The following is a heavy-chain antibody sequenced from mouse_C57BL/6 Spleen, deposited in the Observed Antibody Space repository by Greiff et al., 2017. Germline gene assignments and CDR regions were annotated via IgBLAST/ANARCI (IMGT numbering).Heavy chain of an antibody. CDR2: IRRKSSNYAT. CDR3: VRDGGYGNYRYFDV. V-gene: IGHV10-3*01. CDR1: GFTFNTYA. D-gene: IGHD2-1*01. Sequence: EVQRVESGGGLVQPKGSLKLSCAASGFTFNTYAMHWVRQAPGKGLEWVARIRRKSSNYATNYADSVKDRFTISRDDSQSMLYLQMNNLKTDDTAMYYCVRDGGYGNYRYFDVWGTGTTVTVSS. J-gene: IGHJ1*03.